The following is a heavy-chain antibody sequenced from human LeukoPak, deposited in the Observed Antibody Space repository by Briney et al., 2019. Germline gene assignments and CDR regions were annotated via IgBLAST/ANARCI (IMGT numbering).Heavy chain of an antibody. CDR1: GFTFDDYG. CDR3: ARGGSIAAAGSLYY. J-gene: IGHJ4*02. CDR2: INWNGGST. D-gene: IGHD6-13*01. V-gene: IGHV3-20*04. Sequence: GGSLRLSCAASGFTFDDYGMSWVRHAPGRGLEWVSGINWNGGSTGYADSVKGRVTISRDNAKNSLYLQMNSLRAEDTALYYCARGGSIAAAGSLYYWGQGTLVTVSS.